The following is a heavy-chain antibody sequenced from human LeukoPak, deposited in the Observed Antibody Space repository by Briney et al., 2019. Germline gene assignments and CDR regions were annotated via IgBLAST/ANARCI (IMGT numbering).Heavy chain of an antibody. V-gene: IGHV6-1*01. CDR2: TYYKSKWYN. CDR3: ARDADWGYDAYDL. CDR1: GHSVSVNSDV. D-gene: IGHD7-27*01. J-gene: IGHJ3*01. Sequence: SHTLSLTCAISGHSVSVNSDVWTWIRQSPSRGLEWLGRTYYKSKWYNDYAVSVKSRITISPDTSKNQFSLQLNSVTPEDTAVYYCARDADWGYDAYDLWGQGTMVTVSS.